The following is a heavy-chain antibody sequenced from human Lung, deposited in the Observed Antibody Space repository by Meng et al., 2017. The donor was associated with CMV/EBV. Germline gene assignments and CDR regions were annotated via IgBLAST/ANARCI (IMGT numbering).Heavy chain of an antibody. Sequence: SPXXXLSXAISVDSVSSNSATWNWIRQSPSRGLEWLGRTYYKSKWNHDYAVSVKSRISFNPDTSKNQFSLQLSSVTPEDTAVYYCARVFGDITGYVFDYXGQGXLVTVSS. CDR1: VDSVSSNSAT. CDR2: TYYKSKWNH. CDR3: ARVFGDITGYVFDY. J-gene: IGHJ4*02. D-gene: IGHD3-22*01. V-gene: IGHV6-1*01.